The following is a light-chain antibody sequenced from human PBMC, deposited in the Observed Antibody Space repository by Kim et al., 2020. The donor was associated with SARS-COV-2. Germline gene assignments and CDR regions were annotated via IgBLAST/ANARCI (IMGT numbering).Light chain of an antibody. CDR2: DAT. V-gene: IGKV3-11*01. Sequence: EIVLTQSPATLSLSPGERVSLSCRASQSVGTSLVWYQHKVGQAPRLLIYDATKRATDIPAKFSGSGSGTDFTLTISSLESEDFAVYFCHQRSDWPLTFGGGTKV. CDR3: HQRSDWPLT. CDR1: QSVGTS. J-gene: IGKJ4*01.